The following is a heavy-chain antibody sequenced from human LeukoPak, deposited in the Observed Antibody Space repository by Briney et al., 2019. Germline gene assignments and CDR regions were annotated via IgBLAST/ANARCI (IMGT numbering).Heavy chain of an antibody. J-gene: IGHJ4*02. CDR2: IYYSGST. CDR1: GDSISSSSYY. Sequence: SETLSLTCTVSGDSISSSSYYWGWIPQPPGKGLEWIGSIYYSGSTYYNPSLKSRATISVDTSKNQFSLKLSSVTAADTAVYYCAREGGDFDYWGQGTLVTVSS. D-gene: IGHD1-26*01. CDR3: AREGGDFDY. V-gene: IGHV4-39*07.